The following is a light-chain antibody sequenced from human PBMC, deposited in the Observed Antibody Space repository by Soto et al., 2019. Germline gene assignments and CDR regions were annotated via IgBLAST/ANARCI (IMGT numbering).Light chain of an antibody. CDR2: GAS. V-gene: IGKV3-20*01. J-gene: IGKJ2*01. CDR3: QQYSSSPLT. CDR1: QSVSSSY. Sequence: EIVLTQSPGTLSLSPGERATLSCRASQSVSSSYLAWYQQKPGQAPRLLIYGASNRATGSPDRFSGSGYGTDFTLTISRLEPEDFAVYYCQQYSSSPLTFGQGTKLEIK.